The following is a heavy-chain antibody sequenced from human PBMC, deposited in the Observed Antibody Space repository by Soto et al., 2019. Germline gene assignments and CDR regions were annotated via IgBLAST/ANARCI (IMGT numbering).Heavy chain of an antibody. CDR2: ISSSSITI. CDR3: ATECVVTAMELRIGMDV. D-gene: IGHD5-18*01. J-gene: IGHJ6*02. V-gene: IGHV3-48*02. Sequence: EVQLVESGGGLVQPGGSLRLSCAASGFTFSSYSMNWVRQAPGKGLEWVSYISSSSITIYYADSVKGRFTISRENAKNSLYLKKSRLRDEDPAVYYCATECVVTAMELRIGMDVWGQGTTVTVS. CDR1: GFTFSSYS.